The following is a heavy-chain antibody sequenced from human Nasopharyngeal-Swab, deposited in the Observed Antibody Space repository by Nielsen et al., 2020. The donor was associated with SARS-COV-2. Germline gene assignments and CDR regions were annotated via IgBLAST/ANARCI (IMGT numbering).Heavy chain of an antibody. D-gene: IGHD2-2*01. CDR1: GFPLKNYN. CDR3: ARWRGSTTWYFDY. CDR2: ISVSSLTT. Sequence: GESLKISCAVSGFPLKNYNMIWVRQAPGKGLEWLSYISVSSLTTYYADSVKGRFTISRDSAKNTLYLQINSLRVEDTAVYYCARWRGSTTWYFDYWGQGTLVTVSS. V-gene: IGHV3-48*04. J-gene: IGHJ4*02.